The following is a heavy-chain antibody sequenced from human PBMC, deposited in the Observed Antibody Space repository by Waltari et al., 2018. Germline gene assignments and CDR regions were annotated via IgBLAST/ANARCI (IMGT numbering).Heavy chain of an antibody. J-gene: IGHJ4*02. Sequence: EVQLLESGGGLVQPGGSLRLSCAASGFTFSSYAMSWVRQAPGKGREWVSAIGGSGGSTYYADSVKGRFTISRDNSKNTLYLQMNSLRAEDTAVYYCAKVPREYSGYDYYWGQGTLVTVSS. CDR2: IGGSGGST. V-gene: IGHV3-23*01. CDR3: AKVPREYSGYDYY. D-gene: IGHD5-12*01. CDR1: GFTFSSYA.